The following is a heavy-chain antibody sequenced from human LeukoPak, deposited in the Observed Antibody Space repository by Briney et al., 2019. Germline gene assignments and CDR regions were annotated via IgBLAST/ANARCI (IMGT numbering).Heavy chain of an antibody. Sequence: PSGTLSLTCAVSGGSLSSSNWWSWVRRPPGKGLEWIGEIYHSGSPNYNPSLKSRVTISVDKSKNQSSLKLSSVTAADTAVYYCARITIRRFGSSVGGYNWFDPWGQGTLVTVSS. CDR1: GGSLSSSNW. CDR2: IYHSGSP. J-gene: IGHJ5*02. V-gene: IGHV4-4*02. CDR3: ARITIRRFGSSVGGYNWFDP. D-gene: IGHD6-6*01.